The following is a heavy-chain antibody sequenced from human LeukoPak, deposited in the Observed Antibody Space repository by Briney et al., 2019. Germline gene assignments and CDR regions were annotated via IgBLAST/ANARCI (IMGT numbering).Heavy chain of an antibody. Sequence: PGGSLRLSCAASGFTFSSYAMHWVRQAPGKGLEWVAVISYDGSNKYYADSVKGRFTISRDNSKNTLYLQMNSLRAEDAAVYYCAKGALRYSSCYDYWGQGTPVTVSS. CDR3: AKGALRYSSCYDY. D-gene: IGHD6-25*01. CDR2: ISYDGSNK. CDR1: GFTFSSYA. V-gene: IGHV3-30*04. J-gene: IGHJ4*02.